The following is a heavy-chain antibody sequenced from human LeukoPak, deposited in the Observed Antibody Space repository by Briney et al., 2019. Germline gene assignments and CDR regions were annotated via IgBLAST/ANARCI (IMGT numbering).Heavy chain of an antibody. CDR1: GFTVNTNY. V-gene: IGHV3-66*01. J-gene: IGHJ6*02. Sequence: GGSLRLSCAASGFTVNTNYMSWVRQAPGKGLEWVSTIYSGGSTYYADSVKGRFILSRDISRNTLYLQMNSLRADDTAVYYCARGGPPDPYGMDVWGQGTTVTVSS. CDR3: ARGGPPDPYGMDV. CDR2: IYSGGST. D-gene: IGHD1-14*01.